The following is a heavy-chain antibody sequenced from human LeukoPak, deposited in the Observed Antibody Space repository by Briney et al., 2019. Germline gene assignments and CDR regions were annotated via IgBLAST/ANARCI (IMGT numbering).Heavy chain of an antibody. D-gene: IGHD3-22*01. J-gene: IGHJ2*01. CDR1: GGSISSYY. CDR3: ARDRDSSGLRDFDL. Sequence: PSETLSLTCTVSGGSISSYYWSWIRQPPGKGLEWIGYIYYSGNTNYNPSLKSRVSISIDTSKNQFFLQLSSVTAADTAVYYCARDRDSSGLRDFDLWGRGTLVT. CDR2: IYYSGNT. V-gene: IGHV4-59*01.